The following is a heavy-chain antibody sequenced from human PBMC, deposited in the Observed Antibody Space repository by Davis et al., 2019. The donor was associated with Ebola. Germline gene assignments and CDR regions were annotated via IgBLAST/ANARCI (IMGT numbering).Heavy chain of an antibody. D-gene: IGHD6-19*01. V-gene: IGHV3-30-3*01. J-gene: IGHJ4*02. CDR1: GFTFSSYA. CDR2: ISYDGSNK. CDR3: AKDGYSSGWTYIDY. Sequence: GGSLRLSCAASGFTFSSYAMHWVRQAPGKGLEWVAVISYDGSNKYYADSVKGRFTISRDNAKNSLYLQMNSLRAEDTAVYYCAKDGYSSGWTYIDYWGQGTLVTVSS.